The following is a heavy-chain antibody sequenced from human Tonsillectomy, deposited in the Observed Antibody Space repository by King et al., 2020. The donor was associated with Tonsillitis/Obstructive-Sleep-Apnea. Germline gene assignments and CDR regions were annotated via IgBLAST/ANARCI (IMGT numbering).Heavy chain of an antibody. CDR1: GFTFSNYA. V-gene: IGHV3-23*04. CDR3: AKMLGVVVVTAVMAFDY. J-gene: IGHJ4*02. CDR2: ISGSGSST. D-gene: IGHD2-21*02. Sequence: EVQLVESGGGLVQTGGSQRLSCAASGFTFSNYAMSWVRQAPGKGLEWVSGISGSGSSTYYADSVKGRFTITRDNSKNTLYLQMNSLMAEDTAVYYCAKMLGVVVVTAVMAFDYWGQGTLVTVSS.